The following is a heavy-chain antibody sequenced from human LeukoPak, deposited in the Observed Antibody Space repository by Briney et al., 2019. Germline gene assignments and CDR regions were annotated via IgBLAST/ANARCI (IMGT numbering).Heavy chain of an antibody. CDR2: ISANGDTT. Sequence: GGSLRLSCAASGFTFSNYAMNWVRQAPGKGLEWVSAISANGDTTYYVDSVRGRFTISRDNSKYSMFLQMNSLRDADTAVYYCVKDFWPARDGGGYYAPFEYWGEGTLVTVSS. CDR3: VKDFWPARDGGGYYAPFEY. V-gene: IGHV3-23*01. CDR1: GFTFSNYA. J-gene: IGHJ4*02. D-gene: IGHD3-22*01.